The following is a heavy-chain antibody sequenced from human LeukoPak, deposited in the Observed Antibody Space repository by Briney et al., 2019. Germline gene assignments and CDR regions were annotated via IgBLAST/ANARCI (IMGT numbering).Heavy chain of an antibody. CDR1: GFTFSSYS. CDR3: ARDGPSAAADAFDI. D-gene: IGHD2-15*01. Sequence: GGSLRLSCAASGFTFSSYSMNWVRQAPGKGLEWVSSISSSSSYIYYADSVKGRFTISRDNAKNSLYLQMNSLRAEDTAVYYCARDGPSAAADAFDIWGQGTMVTVSS. J-gene: IGHJ3*02. CDR2: ISSSSSYI. V-gene: IGHV3-21*01.